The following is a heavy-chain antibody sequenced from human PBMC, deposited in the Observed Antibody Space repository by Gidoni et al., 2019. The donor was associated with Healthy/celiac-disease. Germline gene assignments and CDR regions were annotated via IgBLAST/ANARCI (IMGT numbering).Heavy chain of an antibody. V-gene: IGHV4-39*01. CDR2: IYYSGST. CDR3: ARLAYYDFWSGYYDAHYFDY. J-gene: IGHJ4*02. D-gene: IGHD3-3*01. CDR1: GGSIRSSSYY. Sequence: QLQLQESGPGLVKPSETLSLTCTVSGGSIRSSSYYWGWIRQPPGKGLEWIGSIYYSGSTYYNPSLKSRVTISVDTSKNQFSLKLSSVTAADTAVYYCARLAYYDFWSGYYDAHYFDYWGQGTLVTVSS.